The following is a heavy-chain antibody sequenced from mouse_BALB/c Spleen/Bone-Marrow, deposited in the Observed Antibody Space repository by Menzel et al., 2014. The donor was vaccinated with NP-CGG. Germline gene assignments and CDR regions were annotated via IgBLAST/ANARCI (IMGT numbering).Heavy chain of an antibody. CDR2: IWSGGGS. J-gene: IGHJ2*01. CDR1: GFSLTSYG. Sequence: VKLVESGPGLVQPSQSLSITCTVSGFSLTSYGVHWVRQSPGKGLEWLGAIWSGGGSDYSAAFISRLSITKDNSKSQVFFKMFSLQVDDTAIYYCARTSNYVDFDYWGQGTTLTVSS. D-gene: IGHD2-5*01. CDR3: ARTSNYVDFDY. V-gene: IGHV2-4-1*01.